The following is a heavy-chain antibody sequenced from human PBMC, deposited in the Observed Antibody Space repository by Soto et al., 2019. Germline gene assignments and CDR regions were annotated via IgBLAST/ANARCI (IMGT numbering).Heavy chain of an antibody. CDR3: AKGLSNVRWYAED. J-gene: IGHJ4*02. CDR1: GFTFSTCV. D-gene: IGHD6-13*01. V-gene: IGHV3-23*01. CDR2: ISGSGTGT. Sequence: EVHLLDSGGGWVHPGESLRLSCGASGFTFSTCVMTWIRQAPGKWLEWVSGISGSGTGTHYADSVKGRFTISRDKSKKTMYLQMNNLRVEDTGVYDCAKGLSNVRWYAEDWGQGTLVTVSS.